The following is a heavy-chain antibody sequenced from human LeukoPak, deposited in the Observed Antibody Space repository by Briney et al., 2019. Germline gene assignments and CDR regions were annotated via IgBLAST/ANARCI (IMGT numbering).Heavy chain of an antibody. Sequence: PGRSLRLSCAASGFTFSSYSMHWVRQAPGKGLDWVAVISYDGSDKYYGDSVKGRFTISRDNSKNTLYLQMNSLRAEDTAVYYCARVVVAATLGNWFDPWGQGTLVTVSS. D-gene: IGHD6-19*01. J-gene: IGHJ5*02. CDR3: ARVVVAATLGNWFDP. CDR2: ISYDGSDK. CDR1: GFTFSSYS. V-gene: IGHV3-30-3*01.